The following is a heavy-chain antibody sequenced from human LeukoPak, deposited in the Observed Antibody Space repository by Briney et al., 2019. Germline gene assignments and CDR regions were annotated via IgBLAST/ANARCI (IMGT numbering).Heavy chain of an antibody. Sequence: PGGSLRLSCAASGFTVSSNYMTWVRQAPGKGLQWVSLIDSGGSTYFADSVKGRFTISRDTSKNTLYLQMNSLRAEETAVYFCARSASPVTYFHNFYMDFWGKRSTVTVSS. V-gene: IGHV3-53*01. CDR3: ARSASPVTYFHNFYMDF. J-gene: IGHJ6*03. D-gene: IGHD4-11*01. CDR2: IDSGGST. CDR1: GFTVSSNY.